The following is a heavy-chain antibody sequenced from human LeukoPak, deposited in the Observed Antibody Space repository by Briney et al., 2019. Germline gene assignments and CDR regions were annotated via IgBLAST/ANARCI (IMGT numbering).Heavy chain of an antibody. D-gene: IGHD6-19*01. V-gene: IGHV3-23*01. J-gene: IGHJ4*02. CDR3: AKDLVIAVAGTFDY. Sequence: GGSLRLSCAASGFTFSSYAMSWVRQAPGKGLEWVSAISGSGGSIYYADSVKGRFTISRDNSKNTLYLQMNSLRAEDTAVYYCAKDLVIAVAGTFDYWGQGTLVTVSS. CDR2: ISGSGGSI. CDR1: GFTFSSYA.